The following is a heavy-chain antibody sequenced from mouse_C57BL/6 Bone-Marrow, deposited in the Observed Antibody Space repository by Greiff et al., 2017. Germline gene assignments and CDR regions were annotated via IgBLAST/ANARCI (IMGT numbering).Heavy chain of an antibody. V-gene: IGHV1-55*01. Sequence: VQLQQPGAELVKPGASVKMSCKASGYTFTSYWITWVKQRPGQGLEWIGDIYPGSGSTNYNEKFKSKATLTVDTSSSTAYMQLSSLTSEDSAVYYCARPPAVVAHYAMDYWGQGTSVTVSS. D-gene: IGHD1-1*01. J-gene: IGHJ4*01. CDR1: GYTFTSYW. CDR2: IYPGSGST. CDR3: ARPPAVVAHYAMDY.